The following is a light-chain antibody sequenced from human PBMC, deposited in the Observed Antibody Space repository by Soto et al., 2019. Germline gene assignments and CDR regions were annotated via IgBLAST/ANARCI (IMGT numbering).Light chain of an antibody. Sequence: DIQMTQSPSTLSASVGDRVTITCRASQSISSWLAWYQQKPGKAPKLLIYKASSLESGVPSRFSGSGSGTEFTLTISSLQPDDFATYYCQQYNDWFRYTFGQGTKLEIK. CDR1: QSISSW. V-gene: IGKV1-5*03. CDR2: KAS. J-gene: IGKJ2*01. CDR3: QQYNDWFRYT.